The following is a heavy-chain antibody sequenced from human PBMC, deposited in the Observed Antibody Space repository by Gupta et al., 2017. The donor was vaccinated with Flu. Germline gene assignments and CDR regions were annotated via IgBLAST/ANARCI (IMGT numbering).Heavy chain of an antibody. CDR3: ATRYSPYNWNNGYYYYYMDV. Sequence: QVQLVQSGAEVKKPGSSVTVPCKASGGTFSSYAISSVRQAPGHGLEWMGGIIPIFGTANYAQKFQGRVTITADESTSTAYMELSSLRSEDTAVYYCATRYSPYNWNNGYYYYYMDVWGKRTTVTVSS. CDR1: GGTFSSYA. CDR2: IIPIFGTA. V-gene: IGHV1-69*01. D-gene: IGHD1-1*01. J-gene: IGHJ6*03.